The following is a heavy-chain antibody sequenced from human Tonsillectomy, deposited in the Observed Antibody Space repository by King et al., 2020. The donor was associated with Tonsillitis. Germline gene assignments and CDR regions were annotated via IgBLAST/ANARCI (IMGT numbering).Heavy chain of an antibody. CDR3: AGTYYYASGIGY. V-gene: IGHV4-59*01. J-gene: IGHJ4*02. Sequence: QLQESGPGLVKPSETLSLTCTVSGGSISSSYWSWIRQPPGKGLEWIGYMYYSVTTHYNPSLTSRGTMSVDTSKNQFSLKLGSVTAADTAVYYCAGTYYYASGIGYWGQGTLVTVSS. CDR2: MYYSVTT. D-gene: IGHD3-10*01. CDR1: GGSISSSY.